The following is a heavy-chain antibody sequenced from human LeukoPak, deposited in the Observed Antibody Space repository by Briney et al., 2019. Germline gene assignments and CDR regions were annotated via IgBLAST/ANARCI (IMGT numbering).Heavy chain of an antibody. CDR3: ARDPALYSSSWYVPYLFDY. J-gene: IGHJ4*02. D-gene: IGHD6-13*01. CDR2: ISSITSYI. CDR1: GFTFGSYS. V-gene: IGHV3-21*01. Sequence: GGSLRLSCATSGFTFGSYSMNWVRQAPGKGLEWVSSISSITSYIYYADSVKGRFTISRDNAKNSLYLQMNSLRAEDTAVYYCARDPALYSSSWYVPYLFDYWGQGTLVTVSS.